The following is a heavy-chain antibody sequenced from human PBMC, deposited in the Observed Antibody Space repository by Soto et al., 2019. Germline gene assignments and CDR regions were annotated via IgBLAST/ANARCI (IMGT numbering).Heavy chain of an antibody. J-gene: IGHJ6*02. CDR2: ISYDGSNK. CDR1: GFTFSSYG. V-gene: IGHV3-30*18. CDR3: AKGIGNNYYGMDV. Sequence: PGGSLRLSCAASGFTFSSYGMHWVRQAPGKGLEWVAVISYDGSNKYYADSVKGRFTISRDNSKNTLYLQMNSLRAEDTAVYYCAKGIGNNYYGMDVWGQGTTVTVSS.